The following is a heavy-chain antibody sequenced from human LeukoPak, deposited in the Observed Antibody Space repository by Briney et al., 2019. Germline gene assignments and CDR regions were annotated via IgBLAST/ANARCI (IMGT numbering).Heavy chain of an antibody. Sequence: GGSLRLSCAASGFTFSSYWMHWVRQAPGKGLVWVSRINSDGSSTSYADSVKGRFTISRDNAKNTLYLQMNSLRAEDTAVYYCAKDRGQQWLVLDYWGQGTLVTVSS. CDR3: AKDRGQQWLVLDY. D-gene: IGHD6-19*01. J-gene: IGHJ4*02. CDR2: INSDGSST. V-gene: IGHV3-74*01. CDR1: GFTFSSYW.